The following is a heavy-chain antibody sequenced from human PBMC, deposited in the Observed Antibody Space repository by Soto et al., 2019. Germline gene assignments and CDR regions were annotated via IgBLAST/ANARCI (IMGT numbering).Heavy chain of an antibody. CDR2: MNPNSGNT. D-gene: IGHD3-10*01. Sequence: ASVKVSCKASGYTFTSYDINWVRQATGQGLEWMGWMNPNSGNTGYAQKFQGRVTMTRNTSISTAYMELSSLRSEDTAVYYCARGSRITMVRGVIRYYYYYMDVWGKGTTVTVS. J-gene: IGHJ6*03. CDR3: ARGSRITMVRGVIRYYYYYMDV. V-gene: IGHV1-8*01. CDR1: GYTFTSYD.